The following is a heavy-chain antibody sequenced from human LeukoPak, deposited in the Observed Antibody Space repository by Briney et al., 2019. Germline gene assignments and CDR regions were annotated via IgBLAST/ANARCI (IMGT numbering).Heavy chain of an antibody. Sequence: GGSLRLPCAASGFTFSSYAMSWVRQAPGKGLEWVSGISGSGFSTYYADSVKGRFTISGDNSKNTLFLQLNSLRAEDTALYFCAKDLNNSPYWGQGTLVTVSS. D-gene: IGHD4-23*01. CDR1: GFTFSSYA. CDR3: AKDLNNSPY. J-gene: IGHJ4*02. V-gene: IGHV3-23*01. CDR2: ISGSGFST.